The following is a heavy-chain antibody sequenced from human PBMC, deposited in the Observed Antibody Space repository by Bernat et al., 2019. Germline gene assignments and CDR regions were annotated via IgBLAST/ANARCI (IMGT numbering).Heavy chain of an antibody. CDR3: AKAATVTTA. Sequence: QVQLVESGGGVVQPGRSLRLSCAASGFTFSSYGMHWVRQAPGKGLEWVAVISYDGSNKYYADSVKGRFSISRDNSKIPLYLQMTSLRAEDTAVYYCAKAATVTTAWGQGTLVTVSS. CDR2: ISYDGSNK. V-gene: IGHV3-30*18. J-gene: IGHJ5*02. CDR1: GFTFSSYG. D-gene: IGHD4-17*01.